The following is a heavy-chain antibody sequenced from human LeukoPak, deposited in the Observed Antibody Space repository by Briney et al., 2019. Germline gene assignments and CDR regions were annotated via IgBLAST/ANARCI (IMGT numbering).Heavy chain of an antibody. CDR2: ISSSGSTI. Sequence: GGSLRLSCAASGFTFSSYEMNWVRQVPGKGLEWVSYISSSGSTIYYADSVKGRFAISRDNAKNSLYLQMNSLRAEDTAVYYCARSSPTTYGGANFDYWGQGTLVTVSS. J-gene: IGHJ4*02. CDR1: GFTFSSYE. V-gene: IGHV3-48*03. D-gene: IGHD4-23*01. CDR3: ARSSPTTYGGANFDY.